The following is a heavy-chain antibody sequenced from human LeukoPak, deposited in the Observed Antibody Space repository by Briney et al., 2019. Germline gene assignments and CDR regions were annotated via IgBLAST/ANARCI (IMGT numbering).Heavy chain of an antibody. Sequence: GGSLRLSCAASGFTFTKYWMTWVRQAPGKGLEWVANIKQDESEKFYVDSVKGRFTIPRDNAKNSLDLQINSLGAEDTAVYYCARGLDCRSTSCYLDNWGQGTLVTVSS. V-gene: IGHV3-7*01. D-gene: IGHD2-2*01. CDR1: GFTFTKYW. CDR3: ARGLDCRSTSCYLDN. J-gene: IGHJ4*02. CDR2: IKQDESEK.